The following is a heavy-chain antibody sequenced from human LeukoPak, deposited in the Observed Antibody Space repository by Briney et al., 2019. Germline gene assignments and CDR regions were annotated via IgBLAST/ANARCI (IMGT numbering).Heavy chain of an antibody. D-gene: IGHD1-14*01. CDR1: GGSFSGHY. V-gene: IGHV4-34*01. CDR2: INQSGST. Sequence: SETLSLTCAVYGGSFSGHYWRWIRQPPGKGLEWIGEINQSGSTNYNPSLKSRVTISVDTSKNQFSLKLSSLTAPDTAVYYCARVPGGYVDYGGQGTLVTVSS. J-gene: IGHJ4*02. CDR3: ARVPGGYVDY.